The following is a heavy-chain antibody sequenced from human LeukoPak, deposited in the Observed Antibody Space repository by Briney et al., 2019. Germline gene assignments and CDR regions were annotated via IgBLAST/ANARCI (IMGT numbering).Heavy chain of an antibody. CDR2: INSDGSGG. V-gene: IGHV3-7*01. Sequence: GGSLRLSCAVSGFTFSGFWMSWSRQAPGKGLEWVASINSDGSGGYYADVVKGRFTISRDNAKNSLYLQMNSLRVEDTAVYYCARGRPHGNDYWGQGTLVTVSS. CDR3: ARGRPHGNDY. CDR1: GFTFSGFW. D-gene: IGHD4-23*01. J-gene: IGHJ4*02.